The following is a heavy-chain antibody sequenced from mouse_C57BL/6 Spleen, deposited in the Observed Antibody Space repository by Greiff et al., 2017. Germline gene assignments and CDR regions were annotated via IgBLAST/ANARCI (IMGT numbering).Heavy chain of an antibody. V-gene: IGHV1-19*01. CDR3: AAYYSNRGFAY. D-gene: IGHD2-5*01. CDR2: INPYNGGT. J-gene: IGHJ3*01. CDR1: GYTFTDYY. Sequence: EVQLQQSGPVLVKPGASVKMSCKASGYTFTDYYMNWVKQSHGKSLEWIGVINPYNGGTSYNQKFKGKATLTVDKSSSTAYMELNSLTSEDSAVYYCAAYYSNRGFAYWGQGTLVTVSA.